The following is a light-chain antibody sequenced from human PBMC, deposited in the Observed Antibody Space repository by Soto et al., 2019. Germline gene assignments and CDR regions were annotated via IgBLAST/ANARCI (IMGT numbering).Light chain of an antibody. Sequence: QSVLTQPASVSGSPGQSITISCTGTSSDVGGSNYVSWYQQHPGKAPKLMIYDVSNRPSGASNRFSGSKSGNTASLTISGLQAEDEADYYCSSYTSSSTLYVFGTGTKVTVL. J-gene: IGLJ1*01. CDR3: SSYTSSSTLYV. CDR1: SSDVGGSNY. CDR2: DVS. V-gene: IGLV2-14*01.